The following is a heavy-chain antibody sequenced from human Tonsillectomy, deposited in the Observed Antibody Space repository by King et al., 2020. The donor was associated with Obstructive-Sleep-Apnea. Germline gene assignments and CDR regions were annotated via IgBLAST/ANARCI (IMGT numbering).Heavy chain of an antibody. D-gene: IGHD6-13*01. CDR2: INHSRST. Sequence: VQLQQWGAGLLKPSETLSLTCAVFGGSFSDYYWSWIRQPPGKGLEWIGEINHSRSTNYNPSLKSRVTISVDMSKNQFSLKLTSVTAAYTAVYYCARGSGAADVNWFDPWGQGALVTVSS. J-gene: IGHJ5*02. CDR1: GGSFSDYY. V-gene: IGHV4-34*01. CDR3: ARGSGAADVNWFDP.